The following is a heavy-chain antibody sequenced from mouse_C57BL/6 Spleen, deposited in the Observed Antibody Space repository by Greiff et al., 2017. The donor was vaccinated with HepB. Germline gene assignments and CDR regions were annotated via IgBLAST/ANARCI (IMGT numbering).Heavy chain of an antibody. J-gene: IGHJ2*01. Sequence: VQLKQSGPELVKPGASVKISCKASGYTFTDYYMNWVKQSHGKSLEWIGDINPNNGGTSYNQKFKGKATLTVDKSSSTAYMELRSLTSEDSAVYYCARYGYDYGLDYWGQGTTLTVSS. V-gene: IGHV1-26*01. CDR2: INPNNGGT. CDR3: ARYGYDYGLDY. CDR1: GYTFTDYY. D-gene: IGHD2-4*01.